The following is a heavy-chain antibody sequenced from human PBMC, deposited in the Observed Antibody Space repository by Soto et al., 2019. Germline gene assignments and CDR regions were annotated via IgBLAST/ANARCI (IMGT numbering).Heavy chain of an antibody. CDR2: IYYSGNT. J-gene: IGHJ5*02. D-gene: IGHD5-18*01. Sequence: PSETLSLTCPVSGGSVSSGDYYWIWIRQPPGKGLEWIGYIYYSGNTNYNPSLKSRVIISVDTSKNLFSLKLTSVTAADTAVYYCARIPVDTSMIYWLDPWGQGTLVTVSS. V-gene: IGHV4-61*08. CDR3: ARIPVDTSMIYWLDP. CDR1: GGSVSSGDYY.